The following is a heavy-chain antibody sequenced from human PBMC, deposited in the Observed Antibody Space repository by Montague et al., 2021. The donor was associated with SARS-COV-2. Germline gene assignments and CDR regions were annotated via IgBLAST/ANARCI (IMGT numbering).Heavy chain of an antibody. D-gene: IGHD1/OR15-1a*01. CDR1: GGSLSGHH. J-gene: IGHJ4*02. V-gene: IGHV4-59*11. CDR3: ARLNWDNDSVFDS. Sequence: SETLSLTCTVSGGSLSGHHWSWIRQPPGKGLEWIGYIFHSGNTNYNPSLKSRVTTSVDTSKNRFSLRLTSVTAADTAVYYCARLNWDNDSVFDSWGQGAVVAVSS. CDR2: IFHSGNT.